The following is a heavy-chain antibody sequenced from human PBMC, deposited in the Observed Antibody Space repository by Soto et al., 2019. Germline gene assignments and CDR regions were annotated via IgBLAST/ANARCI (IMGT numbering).Heavy chain of an antibody. Sequence: EVQLVESGGGLVQPGRSLRLSWVGSGFTFDDYGMHWVRQAPGKGLEGVSGISWDSYSIGYADSVKGRFTISRDNAKSSLYLQMNSLKSEDTALYYCAKARGGIDYWGQGTLVTVSS. V-gene: IGHV3-9*01. CDR2: ISWDSYSI. D-gene: IGHD3-16*01. J-gene: IGHJ4*02. CDR3: AKARGGIDY. CDR1: GFTFDDYG.